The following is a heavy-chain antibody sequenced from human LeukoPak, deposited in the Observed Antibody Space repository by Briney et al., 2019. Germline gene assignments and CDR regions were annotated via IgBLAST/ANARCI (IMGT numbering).Heavy chain of an antibody. Sequence: SGGSLRLSCVVSGFTLSSDWMSWVRQAPGKGLEWVANIKKDGIEKYYVESVKGRFTISRDDAKNSLSLQMNSLRAEDTAVYYCARGRYCSRSGGYYFDIWGQGTLVTVSS. CDR3: ARGRYCSRSGGYYFDI. V-gene: IGHV3-7*01. CDR2: IKKDGIEK. J-gene: IGHJ4*02. CDR1: GFTLSSDW. D-gene: IGHD2-2*01.